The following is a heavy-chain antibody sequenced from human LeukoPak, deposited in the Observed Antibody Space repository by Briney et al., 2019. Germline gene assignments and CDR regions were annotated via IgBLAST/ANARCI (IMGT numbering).Heavy chain of an antibody. CDR2: ISSGSIDM. J-gene: IGHJ6*03. CDR1: GFTFSRYT. Sequence: PGGSLRLSCAGSGFTFSRYTMNWVRQAPGKGLEWVSSISSGSIDMYYADSVKGRFTISRDNAKNSVYLQMNSLRAEDTAVYYCARDRRGGYENYYYYYMDVWGKGTTVTNSS. V-gene: IGHV3-21*01. CDR3: ARDRRGGYENYYYYYMDV. D-gene: IGHD5-12*01.